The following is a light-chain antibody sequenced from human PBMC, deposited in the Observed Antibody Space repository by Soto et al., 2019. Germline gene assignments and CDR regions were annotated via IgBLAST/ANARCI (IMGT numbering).Light chain of an antibody. CDR3: MQGTHWPWA. J-gene: IGKJ1*01. CDR1: QSLVDSDGNTY. CDR2: KVS. Sequence: DVVMTQSPLSLPVTLGQPASSSCRSSQSLVDSDGNTYLNWFQQRPGQSPRRLIYKVSNRDSGVPDRFSGSGSGTDFTLKISRVEAEDVGVYYCMQGTHWPWAFGQGTKVEIK. V-gene: IGKV2-30*01.